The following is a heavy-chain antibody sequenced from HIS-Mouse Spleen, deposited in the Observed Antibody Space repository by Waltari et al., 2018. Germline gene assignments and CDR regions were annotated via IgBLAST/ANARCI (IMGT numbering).Heavy chain of an antibody. V-gene: IGHV1-2*02. CDR1: GYTFTGYY. CDR3: ARDRNSGSYYTDY. CDR2: INPNSGGT. D-gene: IGHD1-26*01. Sequence: QVQLVQSGAEVKKPGASVKVSCKASGYTFTGYYIHWLRRAPGQGLEWMGWINPNSGGTNYAQKFQGRVTMTRDTSISTAYMELSRLRSDDTAVYYCARDRNSGSYYTDYWGQGTLVTVSS. J-gene: IGHJ4*02.